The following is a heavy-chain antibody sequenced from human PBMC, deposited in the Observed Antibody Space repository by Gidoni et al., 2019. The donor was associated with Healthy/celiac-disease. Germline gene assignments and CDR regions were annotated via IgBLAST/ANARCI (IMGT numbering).Heavy chain of an antibody. J-gene: IGHJ4*02. D-gene: IGHD6-13*01. V-gene: IGHV4-34*01. CDR1: GGAFSGNY. CDR3: ARGRPTQYDIAAAGRIDY. Sequence: QVQLQQWGAGLLKPSENLSLTCAVYGGAFSGNYWSWIRQPPGKGLAWIGEINHSGSTNYNPSLKSRVTISVDTSKIQFSRKLSSVTAADTAVYYCARGRPTQYDIAAAGRIDYWGQGTLVTVSS. CDR2: INHSGST.